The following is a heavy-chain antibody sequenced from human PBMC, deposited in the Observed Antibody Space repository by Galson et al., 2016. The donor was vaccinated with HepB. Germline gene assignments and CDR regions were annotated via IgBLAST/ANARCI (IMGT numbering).Heavy chain of an antibody. CDR1: GFTFSDYY. CDR3: ARNRGYSGCDAFDI. J-gene: IGHJ3*02. Sequence: SLRLSCAASGFTFSDYYMSWIRQAPGKGLEWVSYISISSSYTNYADSVKGRFTISRDNAKNSVYLQMNSLRAEDTAVYYCARNRGYSGCDAFDIWGQGTMVTVSS. V-gene: IGHV3-11*03. CDR2: ISISSSYT. D-gene: IGHD5-12*01.